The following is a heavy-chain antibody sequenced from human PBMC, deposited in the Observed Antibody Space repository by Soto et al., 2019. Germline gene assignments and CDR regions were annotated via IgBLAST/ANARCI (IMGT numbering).Heavy chain of an antibody. Sequence: SVKVSCKPSGGTFSSYAINWVRQAPGQAPEWMGGIIPFLGTPNYAQKFQGRVTITADKLTKTAYMELSSLRSEDTAVYYCARAVTGTSFSRPDDAFDIWGQGTMVTVSS. J-gene: IGHJ3*02. CDR1: GGTFSSYA. CDR3: ARAVTGTSFSRPDDAFDI. CDR2: IIPFLGTP. D-gene: IGHD1-7*01. V-gene: IGHV1-69*10.